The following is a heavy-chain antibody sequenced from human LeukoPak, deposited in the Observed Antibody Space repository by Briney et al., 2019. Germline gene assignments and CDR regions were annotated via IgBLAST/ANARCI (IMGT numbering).Heavy chain of an antibody. CDR3: AKDVSNSAYMDV. CDR1: GFTFDDYA. CDR2: ISWNSGSI. D-gene: IGHD1-1*01. J-gene: IGHJ6*03. Sequence: PGGSLRLSCAASGFTFDDYAMHWARQAPGKGLEWVSGISWNSGSIGYADSVKGRFTISRDNAKNSLYLQMNSLRAEDTALYYCAKDVSNSAYMDVWGKGTTVTVSS. V-gene: IGHV3-9*01.